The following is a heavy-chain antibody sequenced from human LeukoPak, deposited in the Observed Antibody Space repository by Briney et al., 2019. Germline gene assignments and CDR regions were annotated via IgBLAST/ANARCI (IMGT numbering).Heavy chain of an antibody. V-gene: IGHV1-8*03. CDR1: GYTFTSYD. Sequence: GASVKVSCKASGYTFTSYDINWVRQATGQGLEWMGWMNPNSGNTGYAQKFQGRVTITRNTSISTAYMELSSLRSEDTAVYYRARGQGGSYWLPYYYYMDVWGKGTTVTVSS. CDR3: ARGQGGSYWLPYYYYMDV. J-gene: IGHJ6*03. D-gene: IGHD1-26*01. CDR2: MNPNSGNT.